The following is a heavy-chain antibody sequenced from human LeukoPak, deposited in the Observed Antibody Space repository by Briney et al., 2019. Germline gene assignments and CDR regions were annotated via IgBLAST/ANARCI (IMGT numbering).Heavy chain of an antibody. D-gene: IGHD6-13*01. CDR2: IVVGSGNT. V-gene: IGHV1-58*01. Sequence: GASVKVSCKASGFTFTSSAVQWVRQARGQRLEWIGWIVVGSGNTNYAQKFQERVTITRDMSTSTAYMVLSSLRSEDTAVYYCAAAHSSQAGPYAFDIWGQGTMVTVSS. J-gene: IGHJ3*02. CDR1: GFTFTSSA. CDR3: AAAHSSQAGPYAFDI.